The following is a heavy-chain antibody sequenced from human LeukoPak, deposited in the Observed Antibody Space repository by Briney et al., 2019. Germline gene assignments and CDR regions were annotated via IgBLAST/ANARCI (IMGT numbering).Heavy chain of an antibody. CDR3: ARGPLYSGNYYYFDF. V-gene: IGHV3-53*01. CDR2: IYSGGST. Sequence: GGSLRLSCAASGFTVSSNYMSWVRQAPGKGLEWVSVIYSGGSTYYADSVKGRLTISRDNSKNTLYLQMNSLRAEDTAVYYCARGPLYSGNYYYFDFWGQGTLVTVSS. D-gene: IGHD1-26*01. J-gene: IGHJ4*02. CDR1: GFTVSSNY.